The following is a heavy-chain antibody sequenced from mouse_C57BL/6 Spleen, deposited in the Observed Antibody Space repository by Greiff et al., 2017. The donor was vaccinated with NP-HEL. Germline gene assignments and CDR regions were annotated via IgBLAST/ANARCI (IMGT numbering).Heavy chain of an antibody. CDR1: GFTFSSYA. V-gene: IGHV5-9-1*02. CDR2: ISSGGDYI. Sequence: EVKLVESGEGLVKPGGSLKLSCAASGFTFSSYAMSWVRQTPEKRLEWVAYISSGGDYIYYADTVKGRFTISRDNARNTLYLQMSSLKSEDTAMYYCTRADYSNPYYAMDYWGQGTSVTVSS. J-gene: IGHJ4*01. D-gene: IGHD2-5*01. CDR3: TRADYSNPYYAMDY.